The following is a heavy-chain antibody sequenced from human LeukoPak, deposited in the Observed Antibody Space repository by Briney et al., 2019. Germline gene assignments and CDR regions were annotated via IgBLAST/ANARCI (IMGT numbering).Heavy chain of an antibody. Sequence: GGSLRLSCAASGFTFSGSAMHWVRQASGKGLEWVGRIRSKANSYATAYAASVKGRFTISRDDSKNTAYLQMNSLKTEDTAVYYCTTLYSSSSVDYYYYMDVWGKGTTVTVS. V-gene: IGHV3-73*01. J-gene: IGHJ6*03. CDR1: GFTFSGSA. D-gene: IGHD6-6*01. CDR3: TTLYSSSSVDYYYYMDV. CDR2: IRSKANSYAT.